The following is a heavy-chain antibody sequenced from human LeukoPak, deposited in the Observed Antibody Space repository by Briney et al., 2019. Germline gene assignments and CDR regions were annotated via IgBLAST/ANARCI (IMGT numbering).Heavy chain of an antibody. D-gene: IGHD3-10*01. Sequence: LRLSCAASGFTFSDYYMSWIRQPPGKGLGWIGSMYYSGSTYYNPSLKSRVTISVDTSKNQFSLKLSSVTAADTAVYYCARATGRRDAFDIWGQGAMVTVSS. CDR3: ARATGRRDAFDI. CDR1: GFTFSDYY. CDR2: MYYSGST. J-gene: IGHJ3*02. V-gene: IGHV4-38-2*01.